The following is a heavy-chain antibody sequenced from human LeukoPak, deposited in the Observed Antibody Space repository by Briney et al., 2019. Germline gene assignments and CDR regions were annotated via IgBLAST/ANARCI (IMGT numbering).Heavy chain of an antibody. CDR3: ARWNILTGYCFDF. CDR2: IHYTGAT. Sequence: SETLSLTCAVYGGSITGYYWSWIRQTPGRGLEWVGEIHYTGATSYNPSLKSRATISTDTSKNQFSLRLRCVTAADTAVYYCARWNILTGYCFDFWGQGALVTVSS. D-gene: IGHD3-9*01. J-gene: IGHJ4*02. V-gene: IGHV4-34*01. CDR1: GGSITGYY.